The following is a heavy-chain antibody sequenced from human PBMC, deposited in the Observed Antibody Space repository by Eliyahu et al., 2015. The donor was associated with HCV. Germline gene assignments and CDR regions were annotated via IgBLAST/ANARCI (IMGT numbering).Heavy chain of an antibody. V-gene: IGHV4-59*01. CDR1: GXSLTNYY. Sequence: QVQLQESGPGPVKPSETLSLTCTVXGXSLTNYYWSWIRQPPGKGLEWIGHIFYSGGADYNPSLXRRVTISVDVPQNHFSLRLRSVTTEDTAVYYCARARGGGSRYHPPRWLDLWGQGTLVTVSS. D-gene: IGHD2-15*01. CDR3: ARARGGGSRYHPPRWLDL. J-gene: IGHJ5*02. CDR2: IFYSGGA.